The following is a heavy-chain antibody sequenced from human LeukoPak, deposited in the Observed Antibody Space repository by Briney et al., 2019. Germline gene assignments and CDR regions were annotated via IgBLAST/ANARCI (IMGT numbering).Heavy chain of an antibody. CDR3: AKGQYQLLSPFDY. V-gene: IGHV3-23*01. CDR2: ISGSGGST. Sequence: GGSLRLSCAASGFTFSSYAMSWVRQAPGKGLEWVSAISGSGGSTYYADSVKGRFTISRDNSKNTLYLQMNSLRAEDMAVYYCAKGQYQLLSPFDYWGQGTLVTVSS. J-gene: IGHJ4*02. D-gene: IGHD2-2*01. CDR1: GFTFSSYA.